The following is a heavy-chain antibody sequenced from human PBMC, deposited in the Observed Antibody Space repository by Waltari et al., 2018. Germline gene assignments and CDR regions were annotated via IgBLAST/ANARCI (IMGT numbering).Heavy chain of an antibody. V-gene: IGHV3-74*01. J-gene: IGHJ4*02. CDR2: ISMDGSIV. CDR3: VTTGVAGFY. CDR1: GFTFSHSW. D-gene: IGHD6-19*01. Sequence: EVQLVESGGGLVQPGGSLRLSCAAYGFTFSHSWLYWVRKSPGKGLVAVSRISMDGSIVNYADSVKGRFTISRDNAKSTLFLQMNSLRVDDTALYYCVTTGVAGFYWGQGTRVTVSS.